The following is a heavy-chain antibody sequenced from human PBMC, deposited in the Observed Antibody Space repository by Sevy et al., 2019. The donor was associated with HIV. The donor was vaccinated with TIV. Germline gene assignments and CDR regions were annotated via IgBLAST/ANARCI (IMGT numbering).Heavy chain of an antibody. Sequence: GGSLRLSCAASGFTFSSYAMSWVRQAPGKGLEWVSAVSGSGGSTYYANSVKGRFTISRDNSKNTLYLQMNSLRAEDTAVDYCAKWGYYDFWGGYYWNYWGQGTLVTVSS. CDR1: GFTFSSYA. V-gene: IGHV3-23*01. D-gene: IGHD3-3*01. CDR2: VSGSGGST. J-gene: IGHJ4*02. CDR3: AKWGYYDFWGGYYWNY.